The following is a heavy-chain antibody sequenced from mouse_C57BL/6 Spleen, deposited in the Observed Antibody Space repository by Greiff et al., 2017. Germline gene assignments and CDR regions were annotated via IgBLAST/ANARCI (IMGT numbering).Heavy chain of an antibody. D-gene: IGHD1-1*01. CDR3: AREHYYGSPWYFDV. J-gene: IGHJ1*03. CDR1: GYAFTNYL. CDR2: INPGSGGT. Sequence: QVQLKQSGAELVRPGTSVKVSCKASGYAFTNYLIEWVKRRPGQGLEWIGVINPGSGGTNYNEKFKGKATLTADKSSSTAYMQLSSRTAEDSAVYFCAREHYYGSPWYFDVWGTGTTVTVSS. V-gene: IGHV1-54*01.